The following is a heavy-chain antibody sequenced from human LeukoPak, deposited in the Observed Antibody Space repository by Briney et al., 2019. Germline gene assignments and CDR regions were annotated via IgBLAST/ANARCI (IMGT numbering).Heavy chain of an antibody. Sequence: SETLSLTCTVSGGSISSYYWSWIRQPPGKGLEWIGNIYYSGSTNYNPSLKSRVAISVDTSKNQFSLKLSSVTAADTAVYYCTRGSIAYYYMDVWGKGTTVTVSS. CDR1: GGSISSYY. J-gene: IGHJ6*03. CDR2: IYYSGST. CDR3: TRGSIAYYYMDV. V-gene: IGHV4-59*01. D-gene: IGHD3-22*01.